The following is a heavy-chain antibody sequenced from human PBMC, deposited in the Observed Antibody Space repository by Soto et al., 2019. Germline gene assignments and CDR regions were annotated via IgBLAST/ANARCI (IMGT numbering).Heavy chain of an antibody. Sequence: ASVKVSCKASGYTFTSYAMHWVRQAPGQRLEWMGWINAGNGNTKYSQKFQGRVTITRDTSASTAYMELSSLRSEDTAVYYCARENTAMVYYYYGMDVWGQGNTVTVS. CDR1: GYTFTSYA. J-gene: IGHJ6*02. D-gene: IGHD5-18*01. CDR3: ARENTAMVYYYYGMDV. V-gene: IGHV1-3*01. CDR2: INAGNGNT.